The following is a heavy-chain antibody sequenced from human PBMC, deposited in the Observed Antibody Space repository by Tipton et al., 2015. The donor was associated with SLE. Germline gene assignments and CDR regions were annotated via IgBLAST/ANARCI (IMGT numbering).Heavy chain of an antibody. Sequence: TLSLTCTVSGGSISSHYWSWIRQPAGKGLEWIGHIYTSGSTNYNPSLKSRVTISVDTSKNQFSLKLSSVTAADTAVYYCARDFAITMIVVGAFDIWGQGTMVTVSS. CDR3: ARDFAITMIVVGAFDI. CDR1: GGSISSHY. J-gene: IGHJ3*02. D-gene: IGHD3-22*01. V-gene: IGHV4-4*07. CDR2: IYTSGST.